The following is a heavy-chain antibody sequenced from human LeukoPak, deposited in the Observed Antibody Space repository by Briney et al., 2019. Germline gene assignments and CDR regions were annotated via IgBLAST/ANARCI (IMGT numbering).Heavy chain of an antibody. CDR2: IYYSGST. CDR1: GGSISSYY. J-gene: IGHJ4*02. CDR3: ARGGPNEQLPRGVNYFDY. D-gene: IGHD6-6*01. V-gene: IGHV4-59*12. Sequence: PSETLSLTCTVSGGSISSYYWSWIRQPPGKGLEWIGYIYYSGSTNYNPSLKSRVTISVDTSKNQFSLKLSSVTAADTAVYYCARGGPNEQLPRGVNYFDYWGQGTLVTVSS.